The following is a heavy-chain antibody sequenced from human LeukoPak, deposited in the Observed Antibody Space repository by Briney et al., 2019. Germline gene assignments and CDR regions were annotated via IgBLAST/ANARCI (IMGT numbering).Heavy chain of an antibody. J-gene: IGHJ4*02. CDR2: IYYSGST. CDR1: GGSISSSSYY. Sequence: SETLSLTCTVSGGSISSSSYYWGWIRQPPGKGLEWIGSIYYSGSTYYNPSLKSRVTISVDTSKNQFSLKLSSVTAADTAVYYCARSEQWLVPFDYWGQGTLVTVSS. V-gene: IGHV4-39*07. D-gene: IGHD6-19*01. CDR3: ARSEQWLVPFDY.